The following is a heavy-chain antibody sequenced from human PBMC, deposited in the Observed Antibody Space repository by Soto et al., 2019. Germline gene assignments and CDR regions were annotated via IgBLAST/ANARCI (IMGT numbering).Heavy chain of an antibody. CDR3: ARGSDYANTDFDS. V-gene: IGHV3-23*01. Sequence: PGVSLRLSCAASGFTFSSYAMSWVRQAPGKGLEWVSAISGNGSSTYYADSVKGRFTISRDNSKNRLYLQMNSLRAEDTAVYYCARGSDYANTDFDSWGQGTVVTVSS. D-gene: IGHD4-17*01. J-gene: IGHJ4*02. CDR2: ISGNGSST. CDR1: GFTFSSYA.